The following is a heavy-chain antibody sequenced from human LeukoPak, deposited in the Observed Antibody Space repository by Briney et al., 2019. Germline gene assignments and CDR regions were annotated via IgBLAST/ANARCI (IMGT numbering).Heavy chain of an antibody. CDR1: GYSISSGYY. J-gene: IGHJ3*02. CDR2: IYHSGST. Sequence: PSETLSLTCTVSGYSISSGYYWGWIRQPPGKGLEWIGSIYHSGSTYYNPSLKSRVTISVDTSKNQFSLKLSSVTAADTAVYYCARIGLGVGATPNAFDIWGQGTMVTVSS. V-gene: IGHV4-38-2*02. D-gene: IGHD1-26*01. CDR3: ARIGLGVGATPNAFDI.